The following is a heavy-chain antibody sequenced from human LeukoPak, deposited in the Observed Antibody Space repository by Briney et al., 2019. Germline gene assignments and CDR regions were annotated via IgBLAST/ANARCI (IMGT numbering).Heavy chain of an antibody. V-gene: IGHV3-21*01. CDR3: ARDWPITMIEAGDY. D-gene: IGHD3-22*01. CDR1: GFTFSSYS. Sequence: PGGSLRLSCAASGFTFSSYSMNWVRQAPGKGLEWVSSISSSSSYIYYADSVKGRFTISRDNAKNSLYLQMNSLRAEDTAVYYCARDWPITMIEAGDYWGQGTLVTVSS. CDR2: ISSSSSYI. J-gene: IGHJ4*02.